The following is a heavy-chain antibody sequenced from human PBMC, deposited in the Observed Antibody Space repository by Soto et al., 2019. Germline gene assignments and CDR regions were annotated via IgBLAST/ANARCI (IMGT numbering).Heavy chain of an antibody. Sequence: GGSLRLSCAASGFTFSSYAMGWVRQGPGKGLEWVAVVSIGGSTHYADSVRGRFTISRDNSKNTLSLQMNSLTAEDTAVYFCAKRRGAGGHFDYWGQGALVTLS. J-gene: IGHJ4*02. CDR1: GFTFSSYA. CDR3: AKRRGAGGHFDY. V-gene: IGHV3-23*01. D-gene: IGHD2-15*01. CDR2: VSIGGST.